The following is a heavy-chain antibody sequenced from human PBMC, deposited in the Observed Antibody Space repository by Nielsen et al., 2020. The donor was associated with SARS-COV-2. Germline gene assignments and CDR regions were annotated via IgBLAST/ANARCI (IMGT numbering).Heavy chain of an antibody. CDR1: GYSFTSYW. D-gene: IGHD3-10*01. Sequence: GGSLRLSCKGSGYSFTSYWIGWVRQMPGKGLEWMGIIYPGDSDTRYSPSFQGQVTISADKSISTAYLQWSSLKASDTAMYYCARHITVGKDAFDIWGQGTMDTVSS. CDR3: ARHITVGKDAFDI. J-gene: IGHJ3*02. CDR2: IYPGDSDT. V-gene: IGHV5-51*01.